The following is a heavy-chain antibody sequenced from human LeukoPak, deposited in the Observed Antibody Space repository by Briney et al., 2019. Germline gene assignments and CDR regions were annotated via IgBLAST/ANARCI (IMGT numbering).Heavy chain of an antibody. Sequence: TPSETLSLTCTVSGGSISSSSYYRGWIRQPPGKGLEWIGSIYYSGSTYYNPSLKSRVTISVDTSKNQFSLNLSSVTAADTAIYYCARLRGSTRGGWFDPWGQGILVTVSS. J-gene: IGHJ5*02. CDR1: GGSISSSSYY. D-gene: IGHD3-10*01. CDR2: IYYSGST. CDR3: ARLRGSTRGGWFDP. V-gene: IGHV4-39*01.